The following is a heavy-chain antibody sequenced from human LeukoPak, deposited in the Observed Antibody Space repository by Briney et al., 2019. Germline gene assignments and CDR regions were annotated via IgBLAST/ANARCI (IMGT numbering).Heavy chain of an antibody. CDR1: GGSISSYY. Sequence: SETLSLTCTVSGGSISSYYWSWIRQPPGKGLEWIGYIYYSGSTNYNPSLKSRVTISVDTSKNQFSLKLSSVTAADTAVYYCAREYGSGSYYYWGQGTLVTVSS. V-gene: IGHV4-59*12. J-gene: IGHJ4*02. CDR3: AREYGSGSYYY. D-gene: IGHD3-10*01. CDR2: IYYSGST.